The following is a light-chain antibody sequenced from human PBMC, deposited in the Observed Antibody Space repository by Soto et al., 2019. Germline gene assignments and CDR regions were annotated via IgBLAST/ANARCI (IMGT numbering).Light chain of an antibody. J-gene: IGKJ1*01. CDR2: EAS. Sequence: DIQMTHSPSTLSSSVGDRVTITCRASQSISGWLAWYQQKPGTAPKLLIYEASNLESGVPSRFSGSGSGTDFTLTISSLEPEDFAVYYCQQRSNWPRTFGQGTKVDNK. CDR1: QSISGW. V-gene: IGKV1-5*01. CDR3: QQRSNWPRT.